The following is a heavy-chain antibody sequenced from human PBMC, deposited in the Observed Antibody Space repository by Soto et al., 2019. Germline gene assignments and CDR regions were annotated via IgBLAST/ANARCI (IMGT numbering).Heavy chain of an antibody. CDR1: GSTISGYA. Sequence: EVQLAECGGGLAQPGGSLRLSCAAAGSTISGYAMDWVRQAPGKGLEYVSGISSNGVGTYYANSVQGRFTISRDNSKNTVYLKMGSLSPEEMAVYYCARRARPDFYNMDDWGKGTTVTVSS. CDR2: ISSNGVGT. J-gene: IGHJ6*03. CDR3: ARRARPDFYNMDD. D-gene: IGHD6-6*01. V-gene: IGHV3-64*01.